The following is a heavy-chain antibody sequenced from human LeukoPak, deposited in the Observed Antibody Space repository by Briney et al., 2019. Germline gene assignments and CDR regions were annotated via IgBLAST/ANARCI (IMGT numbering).Heavy chain of an antibody. V-gene: IGHV1-46*01. Sequence: ASVKVSCKASGYTFTRYYMHWLRQVPGQGLEWMGIISPSGDTTSYAQKFQGRVTMTRDTSTRTVYLDLSSLRSEDTAVYYCARGRDYYAITGYHNWFDAWGQGTLVTVSS. J-gene: IGHJ5*02. CDR2: ISPSGDTT. CDR3: ARGRDYYAITGYHNWFDA. D-gene: IGHD3-22*01. CDR1: GYTFTRYY.